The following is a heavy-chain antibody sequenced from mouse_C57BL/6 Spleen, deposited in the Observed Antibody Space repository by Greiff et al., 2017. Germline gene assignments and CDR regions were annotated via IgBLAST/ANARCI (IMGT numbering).Heavy chain of an antibody. J-gene: IGHJ1*03. CDR1: VFTFSNYW. V-gene: IGHV6-3*01. Sequence: EVHLVESGGGLVQPGGSMKLSCVASVFTFSNYWMNWVRQSPEKWLEWVAQIRFKSDNYATHYAESVKGRFTISRDDSKSSVYLQMNNLRAEDTGIYYCYDYYWYFDVWGTGTTVTVSS. CDR3: YDYYWYFDV. CDR2: IRFKSDNYAT. D-gene: IGHD2-4*01.